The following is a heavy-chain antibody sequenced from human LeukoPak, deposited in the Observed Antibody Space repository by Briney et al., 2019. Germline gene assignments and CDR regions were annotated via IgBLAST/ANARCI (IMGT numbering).Heavy chain of an antibody. Sequence: GGSLRLSCAASGFTFSSDWMSWVRQAPGKGLEWVANIKQDGSEKNYVDSVKGRFTISRDNAKNSLYLQMNSLRAEDTAVYYCAREDMAAAGPTTLDYWGQGTLVTVSS. CDR1: GFTFSSDW. CDR2: IKQDGSEK. J-gene: IGHJ4*02. CDR3: AREDMAAAGPTTLDY. D-gene: IGHD6-13*01. V-gene: IGHV3-7*01.